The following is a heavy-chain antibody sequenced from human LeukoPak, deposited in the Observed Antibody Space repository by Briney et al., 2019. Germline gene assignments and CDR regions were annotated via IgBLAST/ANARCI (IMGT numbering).Heavy chain of an antibody. CDR1: GFTFSDCD. V-gene: IGHV3-13*01. D-gene: IGHD1-1*01. CDR2: IGTAGDT. J-gene: IGHJ4*02. Sequence: GVFLRLSCAASGFTFSDCDMHWVRQATGKGLEWVTAIGTAGDTYYTGSVKGRFTISRENAKNSLYLQMNSLRAGDTAVYYCARVAKERVGGVYYFDYWGQGTLVTVSS. CDR3: ARVAKERVGGVYYFDY.